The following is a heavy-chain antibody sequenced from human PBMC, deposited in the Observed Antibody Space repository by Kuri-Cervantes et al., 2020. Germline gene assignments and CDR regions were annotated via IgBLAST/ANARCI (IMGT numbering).Heavy chain of an antibody. J-gene: IGHJ4*02. Sequence: SETLSLTCTVSGGPISSYYWSWIRQPAGKGLEWIGRIYTRGSTNYNPSLKSRVTISVDTSKNQFSLKLSSVTAADTAVYYCARESAFDGDYGPFDYWGQGTLVTVSS. V-gene: IGHV4-4*07. CDR1: GGPISSYY. D-gene: IGHD4-17*01. CDR2: IYTRGST. CDR3: ARESAFDGDYGPFDY.